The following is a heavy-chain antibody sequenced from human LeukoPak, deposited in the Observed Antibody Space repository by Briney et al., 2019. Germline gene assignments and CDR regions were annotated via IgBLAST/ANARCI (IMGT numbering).Heavy chain of an antibody. J-gene: IGHJ4*02. Sequence: GGSLRLSCAASGFTFSSYGMSWVRQAPGKGLEWVSAISGSGGSTYYADSVKGRFTISRDNSKNTLYLQMNSLRAEDTAVYYCASIVVVVAATQIWGQGTLVTVSS. CDR3: ASIVVVVAATQI. CDR1: GFTFSSYG. D-gene: IGHD2-15*01. V-gene: IGHV3-23*01. CDR2: ISGSGGST.